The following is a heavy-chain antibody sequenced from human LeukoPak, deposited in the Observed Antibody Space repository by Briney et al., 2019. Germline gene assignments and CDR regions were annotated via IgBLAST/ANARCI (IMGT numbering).Heavy chain of an antibody. J-gene: IGHJ4*02. CDR2: ISGSGGST. D-gene: IGHD3-3*01. V-gene: IGHV3-23*01. CDR3: ASGYDFWSDYHK. Sequence: ETGGSLRLSCAASGFTFSSYAMSWVRQAPGKGLEWVSAISGSGGSTYYADSVKGRFTISRDNSKNTLYLQMNSLRAEDTAVYYCASGYDFWSDYHKWGQGTLVTVSS. CDR1: GFTFSSYA.